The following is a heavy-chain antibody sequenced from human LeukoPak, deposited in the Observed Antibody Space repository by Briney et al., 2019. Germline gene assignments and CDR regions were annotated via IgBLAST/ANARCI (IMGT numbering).Heavy chain of an antibody. D-gene: IGHD3-22*01. CDR2: ISGDGGST. CDR3: AKVVWSPYDSSGYFSQIDY. CDR1: GFTFDDYA. Sequence: GGCLRLSCADSGFTFDDYAMHWVRQAPGEGLEWVSLISGDGGSTYYADSVKSRFTISRDNSKNSLYLQMNSLRTDDTALYYCAKVVWSPYDSSGYFSQIDYWGQGTLVTVSS. V-gene: IGHV3-43*02. J-gene: IGHJ4*02.